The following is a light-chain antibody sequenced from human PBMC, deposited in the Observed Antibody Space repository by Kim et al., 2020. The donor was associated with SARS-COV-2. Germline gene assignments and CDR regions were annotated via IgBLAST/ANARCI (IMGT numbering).Light chain of an antibody. CDR3: AAWDGSLSGPV. CDR2: SNN. V-gene: IGLV1-47*01. J-gene: IGLJ3*02. Sequence: LTQPPSTSGTPGQTVTISCSGSSSNIGSNYVSWYQHLPGTAPKLLIYSNNQRPSGVPDRFSGSKSGTSASLAISGLRSEDEADYYCAAWDGSLSGPVFGGGTQLTVL. CDR1: SSNIGSNY.